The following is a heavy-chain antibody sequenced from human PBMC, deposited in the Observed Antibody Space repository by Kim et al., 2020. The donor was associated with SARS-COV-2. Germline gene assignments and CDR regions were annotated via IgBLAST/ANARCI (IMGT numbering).Heavy chain of an antibody. V-gene: IGHV3-11*01. D-gene: IGHD2-2*03. CDR2: ISDSGTTM. J-gene: IGHJ4*02. CDR3: ARGEGGYCTSTNCRGVLYAY. Sequence: GGSLRLSCEASGFTFSGNYMSWIRQAPGKGLEWISYISDSGTTMYYSDSVKDRFTISRDNAKNSLYLHMNSLRVEDTAVYYCARGEGGYCTSTNCRGVLYAYCGQGTLVSVSS. CDR1: GFTFSGNY.